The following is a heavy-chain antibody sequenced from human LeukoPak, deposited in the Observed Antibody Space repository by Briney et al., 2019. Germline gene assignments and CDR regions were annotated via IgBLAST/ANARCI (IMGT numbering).Heavy chain of an antibody. Sequence: GGSLRLSCAASGFTFSSYSMNWVRQAPGKGLELVSSTGSSSSYIYYADSVKGRFTISRDNAKNSLYLQMNSLRAEDTAVYYCARNLPYNYYGSGSYYTAIDYWGQGALVTVSS. CDR3: ARNLPYNYYGSGSYYTAIDY. D-gene: IGHD3-10*01. CDR1: GFTFSSYS. CDR2: TGSSSSYI. J-gene: IGHJ4*02. V-gene: IGHV3-21*01.